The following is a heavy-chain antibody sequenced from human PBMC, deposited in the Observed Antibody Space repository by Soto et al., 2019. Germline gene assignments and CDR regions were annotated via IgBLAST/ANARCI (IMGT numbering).Heavy chain of an antibody. J-gene: IGHJ4*02. CDR2: IMEAGSEK. Sequence: EVQLVESGGGLVQPGGSLRLSCAASGFTFSGYWMKWVRQAPGKGLEWVATIMEAGSEKNYVDSVKGRFTISRESAKNTVHLQMKSLKVKDAALYYCASTRGYWGQGTLVTVSS. D-gene: IGHD3-3*01. V-gene: IGHV3-7*05. CDR3: ASTRGY. CDR1: GFTFSGYW.